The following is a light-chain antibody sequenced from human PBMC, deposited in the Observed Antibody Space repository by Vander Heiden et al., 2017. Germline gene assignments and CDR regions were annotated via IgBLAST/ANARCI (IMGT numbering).Light chain of an antibody. J-gene: IGKJ2*01. CDR1: QTILYTTTNRNY. CDR3: QQYYSLPYT. Sequence: DIVMTQSPDSLAECLGERATISCKSSQTILYTTTNRNYLAWYQQKPGQPPKLLIYWASTRESGVPDRFTGSGSGTDFTLTISSLQAEDVAVYYCQQYYSLPYTFGQGTKLEIK. V-gene: IGKV4-1*01. CDR2: WAS.